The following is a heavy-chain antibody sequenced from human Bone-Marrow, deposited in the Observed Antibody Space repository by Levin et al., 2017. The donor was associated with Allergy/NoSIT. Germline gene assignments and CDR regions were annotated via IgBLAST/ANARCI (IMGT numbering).Heavy chain of an antibody. CDR3: AGYDTSAYHSPFDY. J-gene: IGHJ4*02. Sequence: RASVKVSCAASGFIFRNYAMNWVRQAPGKGLEWVSQISGSGGNTHYADSVKGRFTISRDNSKNTLYLQMNSLRVEDTAVYYCAGYDTSAYHSPFDYWGQGTLVTVSS. CDR2: ISGSGGNT. D-gene: IGHD3-22*01. V-gene: IGHV3-23*01. CDR1: GFIFRNYA.